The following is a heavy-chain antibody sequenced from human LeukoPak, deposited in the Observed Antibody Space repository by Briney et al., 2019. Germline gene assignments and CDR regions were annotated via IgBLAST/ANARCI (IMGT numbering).Heavy chain of an antibody. CDR2: IYHSGST. D-gene: IGHD6-13*01. CDR3: ARQNSSSWYRGGAFDI. J-gene: IGHJ3*02. Sequence: PSETLSLTCTVSGGSISSGGYYWSWIRQPPGKGLEWIGYIYHSGSTYYNPSLKSRVTISVDTSKNQFSLKLSSVTAADTAVYYCARQNSSSWYRGGAFDIWGQGTMVTVSS. V-gene: IGHV4-30-2*01. CDR1: GGSISSGGYY.